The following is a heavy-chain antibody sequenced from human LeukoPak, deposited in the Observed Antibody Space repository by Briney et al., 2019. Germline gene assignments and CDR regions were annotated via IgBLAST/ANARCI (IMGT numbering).Heavy chain of an antibody. J-gene: IGHJ6*02. CDR2: IYYSGST. CDR1: GGSISSYY. CDR3: AHLEWDYAGGMDV. Sequence: PSETLSLTCTVSGGSISSYYWSWIRQPPGKGLEWIGYIYYSGSTNYNPSLKSRVTISVDTSKNQFSLKLSSVTAADTAVYYCAHLEWDYAGGMDVWGQGTTVTVS. V-gene: IGHV4-59*08. D-gene: IGHD3-3*01.